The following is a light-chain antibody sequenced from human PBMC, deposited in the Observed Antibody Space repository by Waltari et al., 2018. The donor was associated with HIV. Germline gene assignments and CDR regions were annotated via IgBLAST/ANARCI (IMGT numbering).Light chain of an antibody. V-gene: IGKV1-6*01. J-gene: IGKJ2*01. CDR1: QEIGND. CDR2: GAS. Sequence: AIQMSQSPSSLSASVGDRVNITCRASQEIGNDLAWYQQKLVEAPKLLIYGASILHSGVSSRFSGSGSGRDFTLTISGLQPEDFAIYYCLQDYTYPRTFGQGTNLDI. CDR3: LQDYTYPRT.